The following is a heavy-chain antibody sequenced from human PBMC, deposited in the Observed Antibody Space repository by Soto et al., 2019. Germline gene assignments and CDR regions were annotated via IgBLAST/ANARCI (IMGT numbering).Heavy chain of an antibody. Sequence: EVQLLESGGGLVQPGGSLRLSCAASGFTFSSYAMSWVRQAPGKGLEWVSAISGSGGSTYYADSVKGRFAISRDNSKNTLDLQVNSLRAEDTAVYYCAKDDIGGSSRRLFDYWGQGTLVTVSS. V-gene: IGHV3-23*01. CDR2: ISGSGGST. CDR3: AKDDIGGSSRRLFDY. CDR1: GFTFSSYA. D-gene: IGHD1-26*01. J-gene: IGHJ4*02.